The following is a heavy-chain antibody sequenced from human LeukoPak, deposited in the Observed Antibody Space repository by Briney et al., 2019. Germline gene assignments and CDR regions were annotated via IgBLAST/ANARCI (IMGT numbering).Heavy chain of an antibody. CDR3: ARGPQLVDYYYIDV. J-gene: IGHJ6*03. V-gene: IGHV4-59*12. Sequence: SETLSLTCTVSGGSISSYYWCWIRQPPGKGLEWIGYVYYSGTTNYNPSLKSRVIISVDTSKNQFSLQLNSVTPEDTAVYYCARGPQLVDYYYIDVWGKGTTVTVSS. CDR1: GGSISSYY. D-gene: IGHD6-13*01. CDR2: VYYSGTT.